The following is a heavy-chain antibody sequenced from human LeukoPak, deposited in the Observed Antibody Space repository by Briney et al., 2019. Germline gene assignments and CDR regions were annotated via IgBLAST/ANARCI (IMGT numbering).Heavy chain of an antibody. Sequence: PGGSLRLSCAATGFTASSNYMNWVRQAPGKGLEWVSVIYRGGSTYYADSVKRRFTIPRDNSKNTLYLQMNSLRAEDTAVYYCARDRGVWSGYLTYYYGMDVWGQGTTVPVSS. D-gene: IGHD3-3*01. CDR1: GFTASSNY. CDR3: ARDRGVWSGYLTYYYGMDV. J-gene: IGHJ6*02. CDR2: IYRGGST. V-gene: IGHV3-66*01.